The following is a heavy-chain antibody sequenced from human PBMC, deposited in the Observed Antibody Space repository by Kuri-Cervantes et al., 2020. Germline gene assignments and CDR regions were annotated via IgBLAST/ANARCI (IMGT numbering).Heavy chain of an antibody. Sequence: GGSLRLSCAASGFTFSSYAMHWVRQAPGKGLEWVAVISYDGSNKYYADSVKGRFTISRDNSKNTLDLQMNSLTVEDTAIYYCVGDGGRAFTDFDYWGQGTLVTVSS. D-gene: IGHD3-3*02. V-gene: IGHV3-30-3*01. CDR2: ISYDGSNK. CDR3: VGDGGRAFTDFDY. J-gene: IGHJ4*02. CDR1: GFTFSSYA.